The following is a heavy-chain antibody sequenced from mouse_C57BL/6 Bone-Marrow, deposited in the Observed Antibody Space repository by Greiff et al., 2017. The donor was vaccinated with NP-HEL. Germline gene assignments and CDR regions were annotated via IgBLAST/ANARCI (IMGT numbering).Heavy chain of an antibody. CDR2: ISNLAYRI. D-gene: IGHD3-3*01. V-gene: IGHV5-15*01. CDR1: GFTFSDYG. Sequence: EVKVVESGGGLVQPGGSLKLSCAASGFTFSDYGMAWVRQAPRKGPEWVAFISNLAYRIYYADTVKGRVTITRENAKNTLYLEMSSLRSEDTAMYYCARRGWDYYAMDYWGQGTSVTVSS. CDR3: ARRGWDYYAMDY. J-gene: IGHJ4*01.